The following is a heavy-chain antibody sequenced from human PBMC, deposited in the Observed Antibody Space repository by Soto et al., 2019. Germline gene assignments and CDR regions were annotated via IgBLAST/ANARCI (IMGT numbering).Heavy chain of an antibody. D-gene: IGHD6-13*01. J-gene: IGHJ6*02. CDR2: ISYDGSNK. CDR3: ARASPYSSSSSPYFYNSGMDV. V-gene: IGHV3-30-3*01. CDR1: GFIFSSYA. Sequence: QVQLVESGGGVVQPGRSLRLSCGASGFIFSSYAMHWVRQAPGKGLEWVAVISYDGSNKYYADSVKGRFTISRDNSKNTLYLQMTSLRAEDTGVFYCARASPYSSSSSPYFYNSGMDVWGQGTTVTVSS.